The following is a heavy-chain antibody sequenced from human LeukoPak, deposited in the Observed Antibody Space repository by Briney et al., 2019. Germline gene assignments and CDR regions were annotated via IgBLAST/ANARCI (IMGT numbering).Heavy chain of an antibody. CDR2: MNPNSGNT. D-gene: IGHD1-26*01. CDR3: ARGSKWEHLDY. CDR1: GYTFTSYD. Sequence: ASVKVSCKASGYTFTSYDINWVRQATGQGLEWMGWMNPNSGNTGYAQKFQGRVTITRNTSISTAYMELRSLRSDDTAVYYCARGSKWEHLDYWGQGTLVTVSS. V-gene: IGHV1-8*03. J-gene: IGHJ4*02.